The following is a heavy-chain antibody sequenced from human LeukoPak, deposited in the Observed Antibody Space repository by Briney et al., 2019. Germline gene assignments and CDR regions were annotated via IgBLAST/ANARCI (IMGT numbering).Heavy chain of an antibody. CDR1: GFTFSDYY. V-gene: IGHV3-11*04. Sequence: GGSLRLSCAASGFTFSDYYMSWIRQAPGKGLEWVSYISSSGSTIYYADSVKGRFTISRDNAKNSLYLQMNSLRAEDTAVYYCARSGTDYYYYYYMDVWGKGTTVTVSS. J-gene: IGHJ6*03. CDR2: ISSSGSTI. D-gene: IGHD1-1*01. CDR3: ARSGTDYYYYYYMDV.